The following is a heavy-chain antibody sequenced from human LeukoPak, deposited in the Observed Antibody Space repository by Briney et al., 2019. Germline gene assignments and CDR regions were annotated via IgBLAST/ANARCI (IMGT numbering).Heavy chain of an antibody. D-gene: IGHD4-17*01. J-gene: IGHJ6*03. Sequence: GGSLRLSCAASGFTFSGSAMHWVRQASGKGLEWVGRIRSKANSYATAYAASVKGRFTISRDDSKNTAYLQMNSLKTEDTAVYYCTTTSYGDYGYYYYYMDVWGKGTTVTVSS. V-gene: IGHV3-73*01. CDR1: GFTFSGSA. CDR2: IRSKANSYAT. CDR3: TTTSYGDYGYYYYYMDV.